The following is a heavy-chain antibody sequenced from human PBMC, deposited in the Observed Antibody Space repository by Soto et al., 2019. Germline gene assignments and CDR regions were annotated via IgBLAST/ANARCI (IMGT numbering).Heavy chain of an antibody. Sequence: SVKVSCKASGGTFSSYTISWVRQAPGQGLEWMGRIIPILGIANYAQKFQGRVTITADKSTSTAHMELSSLRSEDTAVYYCARGAAAGIWGYYYYGMDVWGQGTTVTVSS. V-gene: IGHV1-69*02. D-gene: IGHD6-13*01. CDR1: GGTFSSYT. CDR3: ARGAAAGIWGYYYYGMDV. J-gene: IGHJ6*02. CDR2: IIPILGIA.